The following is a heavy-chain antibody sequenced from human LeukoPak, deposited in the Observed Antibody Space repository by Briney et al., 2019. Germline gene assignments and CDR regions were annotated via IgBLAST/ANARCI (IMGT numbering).Heavy chain of an antibody. J-gene: IGHJ6*03. V-gene: IGHV3-23*01. Sequence: GGCLRLSCAASGFTFNSYAMTWVRRAPGKGLEWVSSISGNGGSTYYTDSVKGRFTISRDNSKNTLYLQMNSLRAEDTAAYYCAKDLRVIVVTYYMDVWGKGTTVTVSS. D-gene: IGHD2-2*01. CDR2: ISGNGGST. CDR3: AKDLRVIVVTYYMDV. CDR1: GFTFNSYA.